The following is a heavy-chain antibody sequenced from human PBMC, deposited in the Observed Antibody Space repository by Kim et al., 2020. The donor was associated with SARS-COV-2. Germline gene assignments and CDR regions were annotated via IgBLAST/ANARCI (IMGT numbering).Heavy chain of an antibody. V-gene: IGHV3-74*01. CDR2: RT. J-gene: IGHJ4*02. CDR3: ASRIYTSFDS. Sequence: RTTYADSVKGGITDSRDNAKNTLYLQMNSLRAEDTAMYYCASRIYTSFDSWGQGTLVTVSS.